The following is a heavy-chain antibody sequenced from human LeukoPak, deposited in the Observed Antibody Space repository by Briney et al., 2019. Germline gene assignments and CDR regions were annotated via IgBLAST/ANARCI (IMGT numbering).Heavy chain of an antibody. V-gene: IGHV1-2*02. CDR1: GYTFTGYY. J-gene: IGHJ6*02. Sequence: GASVKVSCKTSGYTFTGYYMHWVRQAPGQGLEWMGWINPNSGGTNYAQKFQGRVTMTRDTSISTAYMELSRLRSDDTAVYYCAREDLGYCTNGVCPHYYYYYGMDVWGQGTTVTVSS. CDR3: AREDLGYCTNGVCPHYYYYYGMDV. D-gene: IGHD2-8*01. CDR2: INPNSGGT.